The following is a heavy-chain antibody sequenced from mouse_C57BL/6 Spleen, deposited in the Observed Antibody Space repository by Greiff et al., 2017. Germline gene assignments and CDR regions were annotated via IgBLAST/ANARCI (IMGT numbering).Heavy chain of an antibody. CDR1: GFTFTSYW. Sequence: VQLQESGTELVKPGASVKLSCKASGFTFTSYWMHWVKQRPGQGLEWIGNINPSNGGTNYNEKFKSKATLTVDKSSSTAYMQLSSLTSRDSAVYDCATYDGYYGAMDYWGQGTSVTVSS. D-gene: IGHD2-3*01. V-gene: IGHV1-53*01. CDR3: ATYDGYYGAMDY. CDR2: INPSNGGT. J-gene: IGHJ4*01.